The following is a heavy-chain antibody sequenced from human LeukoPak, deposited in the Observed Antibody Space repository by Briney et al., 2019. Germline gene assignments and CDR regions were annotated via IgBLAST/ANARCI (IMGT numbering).Heavy chain of an antibody. Sequence: GGSLRLSCAASGFTVSSNYMSWVRQAPGKGLEWVSVIYSGGSTYYADSVKGRFTISRDNSKNTLYLQMNSLRAEDTAVYYCARGPQKNGHSSGYPGYFDFWGQGTLVTVSS. CDR3: ARGPQKNGHSSGYPGYFDF. V-gene: IGHV3-53*01. CDR2: IYSGGST. CDR1: GFTVSSNY. D-gene: IGHD3-22*01. J-gene: IGHJ4*02.